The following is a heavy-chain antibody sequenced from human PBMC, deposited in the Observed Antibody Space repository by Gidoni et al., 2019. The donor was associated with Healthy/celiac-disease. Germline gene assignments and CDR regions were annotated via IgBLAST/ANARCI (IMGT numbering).Heavy chain of an antibody. V-gene: IGHV1-69*01. CDR3: ASINCSSTSCPVGFDP. CDR2: IIPIFGTA. Sequence: QVQLVQSGAEVKKPGSSVKVSCKASGGTFSSYAISWVRQAPGQGLEWMGGIIPIFGTANYAQKCQGRVTITADESTSTAYMELSSLRSEDTAVYYCASINCSSTSCPVGFDPWGQGTLVTVSS. J-gene: IGHJ5*02. CDR1: GGTFSSYA. D-gene: IGHD2-2*01.